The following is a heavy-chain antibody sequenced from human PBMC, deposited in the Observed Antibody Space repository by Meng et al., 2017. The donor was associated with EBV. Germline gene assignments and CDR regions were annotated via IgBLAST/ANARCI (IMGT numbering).Heavy chain of an antibody. V-gene: IGHV1-69*01. J-gene: IGHJ4*02. Sequence: QVPLQQSGAGVKKPGSSVKVSCRTSGGTFRSDAVSWVRQAPGQGLEWMGGLIPMSGAPHYAQKFQDGVTIIADESTSTHSMELNNLRFEDTAMYYCASESGRGFTPDYWGQGTLVTVSS. CDR2: LIPMSGAP. CDR3: ASESGRGFTPDY. CDR1: GGTFRSDA. D-gene: IGHD3-10*01.